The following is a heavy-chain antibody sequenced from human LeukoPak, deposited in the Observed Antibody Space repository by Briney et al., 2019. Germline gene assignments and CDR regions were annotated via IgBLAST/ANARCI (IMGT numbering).Heavy chain of an antibody. D-gene: IGHD5-18*01. CDR1: GGSISSYY. V-gene: IGHV4-59*01. J-gene: IGHJ4*02. CDR2: IYYSGST. Sequence: SETLSLTCTVSGGSISSYYWSWIRQPPGKGLEWIGYIYYSGSTNYNPSLKSRVTISVDTSKNQFSLKLSSVTAADTAVYYCARDRGYSYGIDYWGQGTLVTVSS. CDR3: ARDRGYSYGIDY.